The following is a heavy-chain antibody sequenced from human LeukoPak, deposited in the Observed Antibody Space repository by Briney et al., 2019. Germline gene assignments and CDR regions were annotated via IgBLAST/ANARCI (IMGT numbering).Heavy chain of an antibody. CDR2: ISPYNGNT. CDR1: GYTFSVYG. Sequence: GASVKVSCKASGYTFSVYGITWVRQAPGQGLEWMGWISPYNGNTSYAQKLQGRVTITAGESTSTAYMELSSLRSEDTAVYYCARAASGQSKLRPRYYYMDVWGKGTTVTISS. D-gene: IGHD5-12*01. CDR3: ARAASGQSKLRPRYYYMDV. J-gene: IGHJ6*03. V-gene: IGHV1-18*01.